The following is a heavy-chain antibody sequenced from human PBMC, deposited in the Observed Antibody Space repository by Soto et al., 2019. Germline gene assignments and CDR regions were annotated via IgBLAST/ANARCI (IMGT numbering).Heavy chain of an antibody. Sequence: SETLSLSCNVSGGPIKTGDYYWNWIRQPPGKGLEWIGYVFYSGATNYSPSLKSRAAISMDTSKNQFSLSLTSVTAADTAVYYCARAGFSYGHLLFWGQGIRVTVSS. CDR1: GGPIKTGDYY. CDR2: VFYSGAT. CDR3: ARAGFSYGHLLF. J-gene: IGHJ4*02. D-gene: IGHD3-10*01. V-gene: IGHV4-30-4*01.